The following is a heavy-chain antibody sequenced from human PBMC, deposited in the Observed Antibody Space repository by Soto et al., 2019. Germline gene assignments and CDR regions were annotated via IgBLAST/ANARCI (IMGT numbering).Heavy chain of an antibody. CDR2: ISYDGSNK. J-gene: IGHJ3*02. CDR3: ARAQYYDYVWGSLTGVAFDI. CDR1: GLTFSSYA. Sequence: PGGSLRLSCAASGLTFSSYAVHWVRQAPGKGLDWVAIISYDGSNKYYADSVKGRFTISRDNSKNTLYLQMNNLRVEDTAVYYCARAQYYDYVWGSLTGVAFDIWGQGTLVTVS. D-gene: IGHD3-16*01. V-gene: IGHV3-30-3*01.